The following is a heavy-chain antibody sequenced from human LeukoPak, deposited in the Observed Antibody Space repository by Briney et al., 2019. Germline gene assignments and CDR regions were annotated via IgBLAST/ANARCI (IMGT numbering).Heavy chain of an antibody. CDR1: GGSFSGYY. CDR2: INHSGST. J-gene: IGHJ6*02. CDR3: ARVCLYCSGGSCTDRDYYYYGMDV. V-gene: IGHV4-34*01. Sequence: SETLSLTCAVYGGSFSGYYWSWIRQPPGKGLEWIGEINHSGSTNYNPSLKSRVTISVDTSKNQFSLKLSSVTAADTAVYYCARVCLYCSGGSCTDRDYYYYGMDVWSQGTTVTVSS. D-gene: IGHD2-15*01.